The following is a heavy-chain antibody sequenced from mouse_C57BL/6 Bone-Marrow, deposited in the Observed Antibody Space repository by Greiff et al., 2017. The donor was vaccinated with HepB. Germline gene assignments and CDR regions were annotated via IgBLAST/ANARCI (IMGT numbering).Heavy chain of an antibody. CDR3: TTRPQWGFAY. CDR1: GFNIKDDY. V-gene: IGHV14-4*01. D-gene: IGHD6-1*01. CDR2: IDPENGDT. J-gene: IGHJ3*01. Sequence: VQLQQSGAELVRPGASVKLSCTASGFNIKDDYMHWVKQRPEQGLEWIGWIDPENGDTEYASKFQGKATITADTSANTAYLQLSSLTSEDTAVYYCTTRPQWGFAYWGQGTLVTVSA.